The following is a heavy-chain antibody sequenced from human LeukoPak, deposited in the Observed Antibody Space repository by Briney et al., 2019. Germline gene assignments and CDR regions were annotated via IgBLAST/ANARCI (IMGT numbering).Heavy chain of an antibody. J-gene: IGHJ4*02. Sequence: GGSLRLSCAASGFTFSDYYMSWIRQAPGRGLEWVSYISSSSSAIFYADSVKGRFTISRDNAKNSLYLQMNSLRDEDTAVYYCARHSHYSFDYWGQGILVTVSS. CDR2: ISSSSSAI. D-gene: IGHD3-10*01. CDR3: ARHSHYSFDY. CDR1: GFTFSDYY. V-gene: IGHV3-11*04.